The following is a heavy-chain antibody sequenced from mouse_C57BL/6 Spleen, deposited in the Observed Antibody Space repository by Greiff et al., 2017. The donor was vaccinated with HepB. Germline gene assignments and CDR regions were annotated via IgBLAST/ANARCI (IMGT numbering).Heavy chain of an antibody. J-gene: IGHJ3*01. CDR1: GFTFSSYA. V-gene: IGHV5-4*03. Sequence: VKLQESGGGLVKPGGSLNLSCAASGFTFSSYAMSWVRQTPEKRLEWVATISDGGSYTYYPDNVKGRFTISRDNAKNNLYLQMSHLKSEDTAMYYCARDLGLLPSWFAYWGQGTLVTVSA. CDR3: ARDLGLLPSWFAY. CDR2: ISDGGSYT. D-gene: IGHD2-3*01.